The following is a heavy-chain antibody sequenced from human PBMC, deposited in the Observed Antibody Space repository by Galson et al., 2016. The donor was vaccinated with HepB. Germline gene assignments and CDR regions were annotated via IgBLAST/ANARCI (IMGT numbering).Heavy chain of an antibody. CDR1: GFRFSGHG. CDR2: ISDDGIRK. Sequence: SLRLSCATSGFRFSGHGMHWVRQAPGKGLQWVAFISDDGIRKYYADSVRGRLIISRDYFKDTVYLQMNSLRPEDTAFYYCARDRTGAWSLDYWGQGALVTVSS. D-gene: IGHD1-14*01. J-gene: IGHJ4*02. CDR3: ARDRTGAWSLDY. V-gene: IGHV3-30*03.